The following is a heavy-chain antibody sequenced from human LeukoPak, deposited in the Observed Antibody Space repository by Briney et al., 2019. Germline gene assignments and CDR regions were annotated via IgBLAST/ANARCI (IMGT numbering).Heavy chain of an antibody. CDR2: IQSDGGNE. J-gene: IGHJ4*02. Sequence: GGSLRLSCAASGFSFSTSGMHWIRQAPGKGLEWVAFIQSDGGNEYYADSVKGRFTISRDNSKNTLYLQMNNLRVDDTAVYYCAKKGQADDGGKPDWGQGTLVTVSS. V-gene: IGHV3-30*02. CDR1: GFSFSTSG. CDR3: AKKGQADDGGKPD.